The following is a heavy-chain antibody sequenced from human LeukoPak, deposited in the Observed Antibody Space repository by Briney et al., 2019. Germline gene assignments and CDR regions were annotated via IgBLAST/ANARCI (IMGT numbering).Heavy chain of an antibody. D-gene: IGHD4-23*01. CDR3: ARDPTTVVTTPYYFDV. J-gene: IGHJ4*02. Sequence: SETLSLTCAVHGGSFSGYHWNWIRQFPGKGLEWIGEINDRGHTNYNPSLESRVTISVDTSKKQFSLKLSSVAAADTAVYYCARDPTTVVTTPYYFDVWGQGTLVTVSS. V-gene: IGHV4-34*01. CDR1: GGSFSGYH. CDR2: INDRGHT.